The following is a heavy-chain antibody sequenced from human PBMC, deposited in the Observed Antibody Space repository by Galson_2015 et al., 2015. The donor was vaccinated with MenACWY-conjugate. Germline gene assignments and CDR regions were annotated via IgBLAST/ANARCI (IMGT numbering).Heavy chain of an antibody. J-gene: IGHJ4*02. D-gene: IGHD5-24*01. CDR3: AREERRDGYNYLYYFDH. CDR2: ISSSSSYI. CDR1: GFTFSSYS. Sequence: SLRLSCAASGFTFSSYSMNWVRQAPGKGLEWVSSISSSSSYIYYADSLKGRFTISRDNAKNSLYLQMNSLRAEDTAVYYCAREERRDGYNYLYYFDHWGQGTLVTVSS. V-gene: IGHV3-21*01.